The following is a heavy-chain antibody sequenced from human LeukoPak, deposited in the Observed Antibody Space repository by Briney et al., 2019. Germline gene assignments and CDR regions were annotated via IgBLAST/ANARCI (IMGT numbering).Heavy chain of an antibody. CDR1: GYSFASYW. CDR3: ARQVVTPDY. D-gene: IGHD4-23*01. Sequence: GESLKISCKGSGYSFASYWIAWVRPLPGKGLEWMGVIYPGDSDTKYSPSFQGQVTISADKSINTAYLQWSSLKASDTAIYYCARQVVTPDYWGQGTLVTVSS. J-gene: IGHJ4*02. CDR2: IYPGDSDT. V-gene: IGHV5-51*01.